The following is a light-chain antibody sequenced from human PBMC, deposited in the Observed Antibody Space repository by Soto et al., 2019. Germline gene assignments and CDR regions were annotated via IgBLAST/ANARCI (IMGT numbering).Light chain of an antibody. V-gene: IGKV1-16*02. CDR1: QDISNY. Sequence: DIQMTQSPSSLSASVGDRVTITCRASQDISNYLVWFQQKPGKAPRPLIYAASSLQSGVPSKFSGSGSGTDFSLTISSLQPEDFATYYCQQYNSYPYTFGQGTKVDIK. CDR3: QQYNSYPYT. J-gene: IGKJ2*01. CDR2: AAS.